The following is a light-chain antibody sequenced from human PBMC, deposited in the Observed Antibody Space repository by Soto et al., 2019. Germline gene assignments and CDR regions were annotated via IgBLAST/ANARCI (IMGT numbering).Light chain of an antibody. Sequence: DIQVTQSPSTLSASVGDRITISCRTSQSVGNSLACYQQKPGRAPKLLIYDASKLETGVSSRFSGSGSGTEFTLTISSLLPDDFVAYYCQKYNYNSRTFGGGTKVDI. CDR2: DAS. CDR1: QSVGNS. J-gene: IGKJ4*01. V-gene: IGKV1-5*03. CDR3: QKYNYNSRT.